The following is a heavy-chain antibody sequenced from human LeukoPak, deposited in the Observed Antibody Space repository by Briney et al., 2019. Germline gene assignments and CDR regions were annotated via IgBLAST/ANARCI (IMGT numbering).Heavy chain of an antibody. Sequence: PGGSLRLSCAASGFIFKNYAMAWVRQPPGKGLEWVSGITWNSGSIDYADSVKGRFTISRDNAKNSLYLQMNSLRAEDTAVYYCARDWDGDAYFDYWGQGTLVTVSS. J-gene: IGHJ4*02. CDR3: ARDWDGDAYFDY. CDR1: GFIFKNYA. CDR2: ITWNSGSI. V-gene: IGHV3-20*04. D-gene: IGHD4-17*01.